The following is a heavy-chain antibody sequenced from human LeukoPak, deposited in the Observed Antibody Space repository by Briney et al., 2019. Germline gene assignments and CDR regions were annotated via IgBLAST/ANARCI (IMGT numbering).Heavy chain of an antibody. CDR1: GFTFDDYT. D-gene: IGHD3-10*01. J-gene: IGHJ6*03. CDR2: ISWDGGST. Sequence: PGGSLRLSCAASGFTFDDYTMHWVRQAPGKGLEWVSLISWDGGSTYYADSVKGRFTISRDNSKNSLYLQMNSLRTEDTALYYCAKGVRDYYYYMDVWGKGTTVTVSS. CDR3: AKGVRDYYYYMDV. V-gene: IGHV3-43*01.